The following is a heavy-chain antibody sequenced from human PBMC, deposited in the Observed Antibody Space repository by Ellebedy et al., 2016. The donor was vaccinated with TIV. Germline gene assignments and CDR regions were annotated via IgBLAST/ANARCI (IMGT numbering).Heavy chain of an antibody. CDR1: GFTFSSYR. V-gene: IGHV3-7*05. J-gene: IGHJ6*02. CDR3: AREGDTAMVHGLDV. CDR2: IKQDGSEK. D-gene: IGHD5-18*01. Sequence: GEFLKISCAASGFTFSSYRMSWVRQAPGKGLEWVANIKQDGSEKYYVDSVKGRFTISRDNAKNSLYLQMNSLRAGDTAVYYCAREGDTAMVHGLDVWGQGTAVTVSS.